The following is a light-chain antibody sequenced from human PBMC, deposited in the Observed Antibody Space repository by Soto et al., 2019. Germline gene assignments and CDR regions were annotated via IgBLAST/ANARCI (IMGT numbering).Light chain of an antibody. CDR3: HKRSNWPPFT. V-gene: IGKV3-11*01. CDR2: GAS. Sequence: EILLTQSPATLSLSPGEGATLSCRASQSVSNNLAWYQQKPGQAPRLLIYGASKRATGVPARFSGSGSGTEFTLTISSLEPEDFAVYHCHKRSNWPPFTFGPGTKVDIK. J-gene: IGKJ3*01. CDR1: QSVSNN.